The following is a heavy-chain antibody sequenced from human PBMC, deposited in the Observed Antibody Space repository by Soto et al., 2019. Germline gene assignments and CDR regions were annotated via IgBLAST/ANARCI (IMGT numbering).Heavy chain of an antibody. CDR2: IFYLGSS. D-gene: IGHD3-22*01. Sequence: SETLSLTCTVSGDSIISSDFYWGWVRQPPGKGLEWIGSIFYLGSSYYNPSLKSRVTMSVDTSKNQFSLRLRSVTAADTALYFCARHPLRRSWLLPQYFDYWGQGTLVTVSS. J-gene: IGHJ4*02. CDR1: GDSIISSDFY. V-gene: IGHV4-39*01. CDR3: ARHPLRRSWLLPQYFDY.